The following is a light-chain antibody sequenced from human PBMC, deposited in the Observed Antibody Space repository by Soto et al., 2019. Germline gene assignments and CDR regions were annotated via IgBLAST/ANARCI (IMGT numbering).Light chain of an antibody. CDR1: QSVSSY. CDR3: QQYNNWPRT. Sequence: EIVLTQYPATLSLSPGERATLSCRASQSVSSYLAWYQQKPGQAPRLLIYDASNRATGIPARFSGSGSGTEFTLTIYSLQSEDVAMYYCQQYNNWPRTFGQGTKVDIK. J-gene: IGKJ1*01. V-gene: IGKV3-11*01. CDR2: DAS.